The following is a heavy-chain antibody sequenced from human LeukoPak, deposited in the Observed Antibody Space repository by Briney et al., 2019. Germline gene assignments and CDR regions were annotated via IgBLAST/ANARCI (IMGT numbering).Heavy chain of an antibody. CDR3: ARGGKQWRGGNYFDS. CDR1: GYTFTDYA. Sequence: ASVKVSCKASGYTFTDYALHWVRQAPGQSLEWMGWITTGRGETRYSQEFQRRITFTRDTSASTVYMDLSDLRSEDTAVYYCARGGKQWRGGNYFDSWGQGTLVAVSS. J-gene: IGHJ4*02. D-gene: IGHD6-19*01. CDR2: ITTGRGET. V-gene: IGHV1-3*03.